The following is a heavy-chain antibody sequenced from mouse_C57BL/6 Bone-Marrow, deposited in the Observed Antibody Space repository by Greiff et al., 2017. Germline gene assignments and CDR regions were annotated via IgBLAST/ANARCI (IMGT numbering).Heavy chain of an antibody. CDR3: ARSFNWEFAY. CDR2: INPSSGYT. Sequence: VQLQQSGAELARPGASVKMSCKASGYTFTSYTMHWVKERPGQGLEWIGYINPSSGYTKYNQKFKDKATLTADKSSSTAYMQLSSLTSEDSAVYYCARSFNWEFAYWGQGTLVTVSA. CDR1: GYTFTSYT. D-gene: IGHD4-1*01. J-gene: IGHJ3*01. V-gene: IGHV1-4*01.